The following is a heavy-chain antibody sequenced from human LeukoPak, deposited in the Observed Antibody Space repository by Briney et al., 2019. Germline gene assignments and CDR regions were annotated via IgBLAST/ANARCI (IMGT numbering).Heavy chain of an antibody. CDR1: GFTFSRHG. V-gene: IGHV3-30*18. CDR3: AKDPELYCGGDCYRYYFDY. J-gene: IGHJ4*02. D-gene: IGHD2-21*02. Sequence: GRSLRLSCAASGFTFSRHGMHWVRQAPGKGLEWVAVISYDGSNIYYADSVKGRFTISRDNSKNTLYLQMNSLRAEDTAVYYCAKDPELYCGGDCYRYYFDYWGQGTLVTVSS. CDR2: ISYDGSNI.